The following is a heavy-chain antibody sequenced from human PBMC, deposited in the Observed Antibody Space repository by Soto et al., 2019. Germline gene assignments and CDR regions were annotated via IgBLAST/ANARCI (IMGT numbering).Heavy chain of an antibody. Sequence: EVQLLESGGGLTQPGGSLRLSCAASGFIFSDYAMYWVRQAPGKGLEWVSVISGSDGTTYYVDSVRGRFTMPRDNSRNTIYLQMMSLRAEDTAVYYCAKVIGGSESYWGGSHYYYALDVWGQGTTVTVSS. J-gene: IGHJ6*02. CDR2: ISGSDGTT. V-gene: IGHV3-23*01. CDR3: AKVIGGSESYWGGSHYYYALDV. CDR1: GFIFSDYA. D-gene: IGHD3-10*01.